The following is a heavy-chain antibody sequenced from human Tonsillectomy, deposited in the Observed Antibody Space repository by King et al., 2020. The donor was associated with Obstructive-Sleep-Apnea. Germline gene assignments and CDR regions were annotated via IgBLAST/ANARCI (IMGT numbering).Heavy chain of an antibody. Sequence: QLQQWGAGLLKPSETLSLTCAVYGGAFSGYYWSWIRQPPGKGLEWIGEINQSGSTNYNPSLKRRVTISVDTSKNQFSPKLSAVTAGDKAVYYWARGTGLLGVGEFWFDPWGQGTLVTVSS. V-gene: IGHV4-34*01. CDR2: INQSGST. CDR3: ARGTGLLGVGEFWFDP. J-gene: IGHJ5*02. CDR1: GGAFSGYY. D-gene: IGHD3-10*01.